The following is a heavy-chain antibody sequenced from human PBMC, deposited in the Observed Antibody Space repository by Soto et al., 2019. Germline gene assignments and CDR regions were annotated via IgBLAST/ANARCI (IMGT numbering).Heavy chain of an antibody. D-gene: IGHD2-15*01. CDR1: GYTFTSYG. CDR2: ISAYNGNT. J-gene: IGHJ5*02. Sequence: ASVKVSCKASGYTFTSYGISWVRQAPGQGLDWMGWISAYNGNTNYAQKHQGRVTMTTDTSTSTAYMELRSLRSDDTAVYYCARAVVVAANPNWFDPWGQGTLVTVSS. CDR3: ARAVVVAANPNWFDP. V-gene: IGHV1-18*04.